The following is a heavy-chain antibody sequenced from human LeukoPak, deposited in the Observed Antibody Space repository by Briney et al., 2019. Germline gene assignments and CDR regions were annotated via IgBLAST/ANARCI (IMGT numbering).Heavy chain of an antibody. Sequence: GGSLRLSCAASGFTFSSYAMSWVRQAPGKGLEWVSAISGSGGSAYYADSVKGRFTISGDNSKNTLYLQMNSLRAEDTAVYYCAKRMDTAMGIFDYWGQGTLVTVSS. CDR2: ISGSGGSA. J-gene: IGHJ4*02. CDR3: AKRMDTAMGIFDY. CDR1: GFTFSSYA. V-gene: IGHV3-23*01. D-gene: IGHD5-18*01.